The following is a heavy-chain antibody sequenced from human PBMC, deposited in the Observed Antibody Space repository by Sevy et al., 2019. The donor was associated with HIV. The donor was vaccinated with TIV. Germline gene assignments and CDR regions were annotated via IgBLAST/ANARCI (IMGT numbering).Heavy chain of an antibody. V-gene: IGHV3-21*01. CDR1: GFTFSSYS. J-gene: IGHJ5*02. D-gene: IGHD2-15*01. CDR3: AREDGYCSGGSCSTRGWA. CDR2: ISSSSSYI. Sequence: LGGSLRLSCAASGFTFSSYSMNWVRQAPGKGLEWVSSISSSSSYIYYADSVKGRFTISRDNAKNSLYLQMNSLRAEDTAVYYCAREDGYCSGGSCSTRGWAWGQGTLVTVSS.